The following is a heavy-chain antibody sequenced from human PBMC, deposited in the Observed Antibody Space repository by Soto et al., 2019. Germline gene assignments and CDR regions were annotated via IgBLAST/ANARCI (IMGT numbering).Heavy chain of an antibody. CDR1: GDSVTSHY. D-gene: IGHD5-18*01. CDR2: MYYTGFS. J-gene: IGHJ3*02. Sequence: SETLSLTCSFSGDSVTSHYLTWIRQSPGKGLEWIGYMYYTGFSHYNPSLKSRVTISVDKSKNQFSLKLSSVTAADTAVYYCARVADTAGAFDIWGQGTMVTVSS. CDR3: ARVADTAGAFDI. V-gene: IGHV4-59*02.